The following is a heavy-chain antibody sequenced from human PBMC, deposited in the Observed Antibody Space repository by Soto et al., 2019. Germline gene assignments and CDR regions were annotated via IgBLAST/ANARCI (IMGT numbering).Heavy chain of an antibody. CDR1: GFTFSSYG. CDR3: ARDPHPSDIVVVPAAEYYFDY. D-gene: IGHD2-2*01. V-gene: IGHV3-33*01. CDR2: IWYDGSNK. J-gene: IGHJ4*02. Sequence: GGSLRLSCAASGFTFSSYGMHWVRQAPGKGLEWVAVIWYDGSNKYYADSVKGRFTISRDNSKNTLYLQMNSLRAEDTAVYYCARDPHPSDIVVVPAAEYYFDYWGQGTLVTVSS.